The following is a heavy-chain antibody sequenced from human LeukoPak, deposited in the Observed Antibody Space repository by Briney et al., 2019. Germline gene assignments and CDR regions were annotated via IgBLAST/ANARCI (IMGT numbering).Heavy chain of an antibody. V-gene: IGHV3-74*01. CDR1: GFTFSSYW. CDR3: AKGLMGATPYYFDY. CDR2: INTDGSST. Sequence: GGSLRLSCAASGFTFSSYWMHWVRQAPGKGLVWVSRINTDGSSTTYADSVKGRFTISRDNAKNTLYLQMNSLRADDTTVYYCAKGLMGATPYYFDYWGQGTLVTVSS. D-gene: IGHD1-26*01. J-gene: IGHJ4*02.